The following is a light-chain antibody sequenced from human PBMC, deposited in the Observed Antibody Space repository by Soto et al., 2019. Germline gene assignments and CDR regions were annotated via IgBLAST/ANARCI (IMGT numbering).Light chain of an antibody. J-gene: IGKJ1*01. CDR1: QSLRSGD. Sequence: PCGGATLSCRASQSLRSGDLACYQQIPGQAPGLLIYGASSRATGIPDGFSGSGSGTDFNLTVSRLAPEDFAVYYCHQYGTSPRTFGQGTKVDIK. V-gene: IGKV3-20*01. CDR2: GAS. CDR3: HQYGTSPRT.